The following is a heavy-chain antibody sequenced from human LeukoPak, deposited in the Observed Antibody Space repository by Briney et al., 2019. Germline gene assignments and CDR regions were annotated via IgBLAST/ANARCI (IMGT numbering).Heavy chain of an antibody. CDR1: GYAFTSYG. J-gene: IGHJ3*02. CDR3: ARVVKQWPDAFDI. CDR2: ISAYNGNT. V-gene: IGHV1-18*01. Sequence: ASVKVSCKASGYAFTSYGISWVRQAPGQGLEWMGWISAYNGNTNYAQKLQGRVTMTTDTSTSTVYMELRSLRSDDTAVYYCARVVKQWPDAFDIWGQGTMVTVSS. D-gene: IGHD6-19*01.